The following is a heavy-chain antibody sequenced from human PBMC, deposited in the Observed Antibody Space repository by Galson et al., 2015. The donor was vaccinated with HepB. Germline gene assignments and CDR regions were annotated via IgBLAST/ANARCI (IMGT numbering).Heavy chain of an antibody. CDR2: TDYSGNT. CDR3: ATTTRTGSSLEAFDI. Sequence: TLSLTCSVSGASISSDGYYWSWIRQHPGKGLEWIGYTDYSGNTYYNPSLKSRLAISVDTSKNQFSLNLNSVTAADTALYFCATTTRTGSSLEAFDIWGQGTMVTVSS. D-gene: IGHD3-9*01. J-gene: IGHJ3*02. V-gene: IGHV4-31*03. CDR1: GASISSDGYY.